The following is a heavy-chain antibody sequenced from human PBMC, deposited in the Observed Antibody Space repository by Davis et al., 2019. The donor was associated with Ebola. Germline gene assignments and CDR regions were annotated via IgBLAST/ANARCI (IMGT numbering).Heavy chain of an antibody. V-gene: IGHV4-59*11. CDR2: IYYSGST. J-gene: IGHJ1*01. CDR3: ASLAYCGGDCYFPEYFQH. CDR1: GGSISSHY. Sequence: PSETLSLTCTVSGGSISSHYWSWIRQPPGKGLEWIGYIYYSGSTNYNPSLKSRVTISVDTSKNQFSLKLSSVTAADTAVYYCASLAYCGGDCYFPEYFQHWGQGTLVTVSS. D-gene: IGHD2-21*01.